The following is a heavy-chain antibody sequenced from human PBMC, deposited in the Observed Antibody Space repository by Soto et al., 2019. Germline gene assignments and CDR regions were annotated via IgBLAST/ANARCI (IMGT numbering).Heavy chain of an antibody. CDR1: GFTFSSYG. CDR3: GRCTSTSCHLGSGY. Sequence: GGSLRLSCSASGFTFSSYGMSWVRQALGKGLEWVALISHDGINKYYADSVRGRFTISRDSSTNTLYLQMNSLRAADTAVYYCGRCTSTSCHLGSGYWGQGTLVTVSS. J-gene: IGHJ4*02. D-gene: IGHD2-2*01. V-gene: IGHV3-30-3*01. CDR2: ISHDGINK.